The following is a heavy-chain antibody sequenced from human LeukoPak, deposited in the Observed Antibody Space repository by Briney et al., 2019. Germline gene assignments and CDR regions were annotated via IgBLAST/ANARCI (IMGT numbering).Heavy chain of an antibody. J-gene: IGHJ4*02. V-gene: IGHV4-39*01. CDR3: ARHLSEVVVVAATHTAFDY. CDR2: IYYSGST. CDR1: GGSISSSSSY. Sequence: PSETLSLTCTVSGGSISSSSSYWGWIRQPPGKGLDWIGCIYYSGSTHYNPSLTSRVTISVDTSKDQFSLKVTSVTAADTAVDYCARHLSEVVVVAATHTAFDYWGQGTLVTVSS. D-gene: IGHD2-15*01.